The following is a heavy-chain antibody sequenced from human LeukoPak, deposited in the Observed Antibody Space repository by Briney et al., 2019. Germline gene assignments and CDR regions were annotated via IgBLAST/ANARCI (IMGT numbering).Heavy chain of an antibody. D-gene: IGHD3-10*01. V-gene: IGHV1-2*02. CDR1: GYTFTGYY. CDR3: ARGRGSGSYYPSAYNWFDP. Sequence: GASVKVSCKASGYTFTGYYMHWVRQAPGQGLEWMGWINPNSGGTNYAQKFQGRVTMTRDTSISTAYMELSRLRSDDTAVYYCARGRGSGSYYPSAYNWFDPWGQGTLVTVSS. CDR2: INPNSGGT. J-gene: IGHJ5*02.